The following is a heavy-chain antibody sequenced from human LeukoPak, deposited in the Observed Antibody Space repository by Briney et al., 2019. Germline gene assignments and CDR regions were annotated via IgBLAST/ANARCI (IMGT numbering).Heavy chain of an antibody. CDR1: GFSFSNAW. V-gene: IGHV3-15*01. J-gene: IGHJ4*02. CDR3: TTEWGRGYSGSIRPPYYFDY. Sequence: PGGSLRLSWEASGFSFSNAWMSWVGQAPGKGLEWVGRIKSKTDGGTTDYAAPVKGRFTISRDDSKNTLYLQMNSLKTEDTAVYYCTTEWGRGYSGSIRPPYYFDYWGQGTLVTVSS. CDR2: IKSKTDGGTT. D-gene: IGHD5-12*01.